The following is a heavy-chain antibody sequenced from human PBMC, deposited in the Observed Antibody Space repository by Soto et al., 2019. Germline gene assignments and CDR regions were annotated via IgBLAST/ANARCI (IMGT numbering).Heavy chain of an antibody. D-gene: IGHD3-10*01. CDR1: GFSFSSIL. J-gene: IGHJ4*02. CDR3: ITVDFDY. Sequence: PGGSLRLSCTASGFSFSSILISWVRQAPGKGPEWVANINQDGSEKYCADSVKGRFTISRDNAKNSLYLQMDSLRVEDTALYNSITVDFDYWGQGTLVTVSS. CDR2: INQDGSEK. V-gene: IGHV3-7*01.